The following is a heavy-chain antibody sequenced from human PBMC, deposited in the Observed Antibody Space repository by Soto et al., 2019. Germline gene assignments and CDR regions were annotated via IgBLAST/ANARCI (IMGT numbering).Heavy chain of an antibody. CDR2: ISYDGSNK. Sequence: QVQLVESGGGVVQPGRSLRLSCAASGFTFSSYAMHWVRQAPGKGLEWVAVISYDGSNKYYADSVKGRFTISRDNSENTLYLQMNSLRAEDTAVYYCARDQSLGGIAVAGTGGCDYWGQGTLVTVSS. CDR3: ARDQSLGGIAVAGTGGCDY. J-gene: IGHJ4*02. V-gene: IGHV3-30-3*01. D-gene: IGHD6-19*01. CDR1: GFTFSSYA.